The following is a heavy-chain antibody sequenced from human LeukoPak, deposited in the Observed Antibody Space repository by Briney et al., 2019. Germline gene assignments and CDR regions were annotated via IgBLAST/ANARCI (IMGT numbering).Heavy chain of an antibody. V-gene: IGHV4-4*07. D-gene: IGHD3-10*01. J-gene: IGHJ6*03. CDR2: IYTSGST. CDR3: ARELQTGSSYYYYYYYMDV. Sequence: PSETLSLTCTVSGGSISSYYWSWIRQPAGKGLEWIGRIYTSGSTNYNPSLKSRVTMSVDTSKNQFSLKLSSVTAADTAVYYCARELQTGSSYYYYYYYMDVWGKGTTVTISS. CDR1: GGSISSYY.